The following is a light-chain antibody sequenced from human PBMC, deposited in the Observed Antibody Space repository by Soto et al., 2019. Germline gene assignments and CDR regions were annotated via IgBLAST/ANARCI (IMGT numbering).Light chain of an antibody. V-gene: IGKV3-15*01. CDR1: QSVSSN. CDR3: QQYNNWPPWT. Sequence: EIVMTQSPATLSASPGERATLSCRASQSVSSNLAWYQQKPGQAPRLLIYGASTRATGIQARFSGSGSGTEFPITTSSLQSEDFGVYYCQQYNNWPPWTVGRGTKVEIK. CDR2: GAS. J-gene: IGKJ1*01.